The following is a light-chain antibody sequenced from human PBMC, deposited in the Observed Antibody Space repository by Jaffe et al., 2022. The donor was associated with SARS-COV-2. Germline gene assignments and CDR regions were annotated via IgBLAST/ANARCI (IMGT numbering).Light chain of an antibody. V-gene: IGKV1-39*01. CDR3: QQSYSTPRT. CDR1: QRTSSS. J-gene: IGKJ2*01. CDR2: SAS. Sequence: DIQMTQSPSSLSASVGDRVTITCRASQRTSSSLNWYQQKPGKAPKLLIYSASSLQSGVPSRFSGSGSGTDFTLTISSLQPEDFATYYCQQSYSTPRTFGQGTKLEIK.